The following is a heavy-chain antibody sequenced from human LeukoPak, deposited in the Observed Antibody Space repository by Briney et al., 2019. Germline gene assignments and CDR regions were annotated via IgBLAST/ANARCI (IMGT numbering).Heavy chain of an antibody. J-gene: IGHJ6*03. CDR1: GGSISSYY. CDR3: ARSPYSSSWLANYYYYYYMDV. CDR2: IYYSGST. Sequence: SETLSLTCTVSGGSISSYYWSWIRQPPGKGLEWIGYIYYSGSTNYNPSLKSRVTISVDTSKNQFSLKLSSVTAADTAVYYCARSPYSSSWLANYYYYYYMDVWGKGTTVTVSS. D-gene: IGHD6-13*01. V-gene: IGHV4-59*01.